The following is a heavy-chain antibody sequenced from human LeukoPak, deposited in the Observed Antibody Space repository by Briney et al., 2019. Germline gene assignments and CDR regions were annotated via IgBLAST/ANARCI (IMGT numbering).Heavy chain of an antibody. Sequence: GGSLRLSCAASGFTFNHYGMSWVRQAPGKGLEWVGFIRSKAYGGTTEYAASVKGRFTISRDDSKSIAYLQMNSLKTEDTAVYYCTTNDYGGNPDYWGQGTLVTVSS. D-gene: IGHD4-23*01. V-gene: IGHV3-49*04. CDR2: IRSKAYGGTT. J-gene: IGHJ4*02. CDR1: GFTFNHYG. CDR3: TTNDYGGNPDY.